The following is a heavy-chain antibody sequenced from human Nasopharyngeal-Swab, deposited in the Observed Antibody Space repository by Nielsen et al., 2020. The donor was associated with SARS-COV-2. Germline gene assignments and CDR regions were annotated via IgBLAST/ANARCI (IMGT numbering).Heavy chain of an antibody. J-gene: IGHJ3*02. CDR3: ASPLAPDGYNCGFAFGI. CDR2: ISYDGSNK. D-gene: IGHD5-24*01. V-gene: IGHV3-30-3*01. Sequence: WIRQPPGKGLEWVAVISYDGSNKYYADSVKGRFTISRDNSKNTLYLQMNSLRAEDTAVYYCASPLAPDGYNCGFAFGIWGQGTMVT.